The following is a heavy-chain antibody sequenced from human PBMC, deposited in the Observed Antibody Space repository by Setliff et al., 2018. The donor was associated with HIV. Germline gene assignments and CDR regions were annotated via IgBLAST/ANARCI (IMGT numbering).Heavy chain of an antibody. V-gene: IGHV3-11*04. J-gene: IGHJ3*02. CDR1: GFTFSDYY. CDR3: ARDLKEDSGSDVIGLSSDTFDI. D-gene: IGHD5-12*01. Sequence: PGGSLRLSCAASGFTFSDYYMSWIRQAPGKGLEWVSYISSRGSTIYYADSVKGRFTISRDNAKNSLYLQMNSLRAEDTAVYYCARDLKEDSGSDVIGLSSDTFDIWGQGTMVTVPS. CDR2: ISSRGSTI.